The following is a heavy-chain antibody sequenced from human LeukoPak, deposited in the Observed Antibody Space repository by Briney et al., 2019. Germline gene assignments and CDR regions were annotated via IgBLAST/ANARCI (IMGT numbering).Heavy chain of an antibody. CDR3: ARGLSLWFGELFDY. CDR2: ITSSSTYT. CDR1: GFSFSSYN. Sequence: GGSLRLSCAASGFSFSSYNMNWVRQTPGKGLEWVSSITSSSTYTFYADSVKGRFTISRDNAKNSLYLQMNSLRAEDTAVYYCARGLSLWFGELFDYWGQGTLVTVSS. D-gene: IGHD3-10*01. V-gene: IGHV3-21*01. J-gene: IGHJ4*02.